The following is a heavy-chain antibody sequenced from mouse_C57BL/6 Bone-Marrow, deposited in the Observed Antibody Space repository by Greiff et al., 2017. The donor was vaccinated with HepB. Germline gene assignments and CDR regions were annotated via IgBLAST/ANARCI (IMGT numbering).Heavy chain of an antibody. J-gene: IGHJ4*01. V-gene: IGHV5-17*01. CDR1: GFTFSDYG. Sequence: EVLLVESGGGLVKPGGSLKLSCAASGFTFSDYGMHWVRQAPEKGLEWVAYISSGSSTIYYADTVKGRITITIDNAKNTLFLHMTSLRSEDTAMYYCAKGDNGSQCMDYWGQGTSVTVSS. CDR3: AKGDNGSQCMDY. D-gene: IGHD1-1*01. CDR2: ISSGSSTI.